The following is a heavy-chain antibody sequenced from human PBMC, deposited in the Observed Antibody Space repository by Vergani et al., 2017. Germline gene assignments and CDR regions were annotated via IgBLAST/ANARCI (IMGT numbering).Heavy chain of an antibody. CDR2: ISWNSGAV. V-gene: IGHV3-9*01. CDR1: GITFWKFG. J-gene: IGHJ4*02. CDR3: AREEDGYKPSFGY. Sequence: EVDLVESGGGLAQPGGSLRLSCEASGITFWKFGMHWVRQGPGKGLEWVSGISWNSGAVDYADSVRGRFTISRDNAKNSLFLEMNSLRFEDTAVYYCAREEDGYKPSFGYWGQGTLVTVSS. D-gene: IGHD5-24*01.